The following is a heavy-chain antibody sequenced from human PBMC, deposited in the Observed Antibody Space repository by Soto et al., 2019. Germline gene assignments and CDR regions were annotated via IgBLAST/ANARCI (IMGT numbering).Heavy chain of an antibody. CDR1: GYTFTSYG. CDR2: ISAYNGNT. V-gene: IGHV1-18*04. Sequence: ASVKVSCKASGYTFTSYGISWVRQAPGQGLEWMGWISAYNGNTNYAQKLQGRVTMTTDTSTSTAYMELRSLRSDDTAVYYCARDTYYYGSGSLGDNYYGMDVWGQGTTVTVSS. J-gene: IGHJ6*02. D-gene: IGHD3-10*01. CDR3: ARDTYYYGSGSLGDNYYGMDV.